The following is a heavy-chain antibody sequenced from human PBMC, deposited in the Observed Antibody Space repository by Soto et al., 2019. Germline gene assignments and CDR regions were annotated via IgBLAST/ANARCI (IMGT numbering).Heavy chain of an antibody. J-gene: IGHJ4*02. D-gene: IGHD3-3*01. V-gene: IGHV3-30*18. CDR1: GFTFSSYG. Sequence: QVQLVESGGGVVQPGRSLRLSCAASGFTFSSYGMHWVRQAPGKGLEWVAVISYDGSNKYYADSVKGRFTISRDNSKNTLYVQMNSLRAEDTAVYYCAKEKSVPSSYYDFWSGYSYYFDYWGQGTLVTVSS. CDR3: AKEKSVPSSYYDFWSGYSYYFDY. CDR2: ISYDGSNK.